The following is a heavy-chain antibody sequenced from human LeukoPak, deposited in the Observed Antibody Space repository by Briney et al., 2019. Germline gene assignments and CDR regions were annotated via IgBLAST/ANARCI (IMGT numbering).Heavy chain of an antibody. CDR2: IIPIFGTA. Sequence: ASVKVSCKASGGTFSSYAISWVRQAPGQGLEWMGGIIPIFGTANYAQKFQGRVTITTDESTSTAYMELSSLRSEDTAVYYCAALHYDFWSGPQSYYYYYMDVWGKGTTVTVSS. CDR1: GGTFSSYA. D-gene: IGHD3-3*01. CDR3: AALHYDFWSGPQSYYYYYMDV. J-gene: IGHJ6*03. V-gene: IGHV1-69*05.